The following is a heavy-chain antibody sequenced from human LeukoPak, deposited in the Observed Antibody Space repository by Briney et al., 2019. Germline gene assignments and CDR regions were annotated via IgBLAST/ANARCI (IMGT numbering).Heavy chain of an antibody. V-gene: IGHV3-23*01. J-gene: IGHJ4*02. CDR2: ISGGGGST. Sequence: GGSLRLSCAASGFTFTSYSMNWVRQAPGKGLEWVSTISGGGGSTYYADSVKGRFTISRDNSKNTLYLQVNSLRAEDAAVYYCARDEVGYGFDYWGQGTLVTVSS. CDR3: ARDEVGYGFDY. D-gene: IGHD5-18*01. CDR1: GFTFTSYS.